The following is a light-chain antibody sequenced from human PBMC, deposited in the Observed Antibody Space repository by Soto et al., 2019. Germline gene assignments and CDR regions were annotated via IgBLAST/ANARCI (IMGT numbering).Light chain of an antibody. V-gene: IGKV3-11*01. CDR2: DAS. CDR3: QQYNSYLEA. CDR1: QSVSSY. Sequence: EIVLTQSPATLSLTPGERATLSCRASQSVSSYLAWYQQKPGKAPRPLIYDASNRATGIPARLSGSGYGTEFTLTISSLQYEDFAVYYCQQYNSYLEAFGQGTRVDIK. J-gene: IGKJ1*01.